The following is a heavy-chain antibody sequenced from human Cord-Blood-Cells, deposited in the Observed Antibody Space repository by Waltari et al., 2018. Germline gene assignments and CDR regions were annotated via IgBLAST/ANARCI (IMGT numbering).Heavy chain of an antibody. V-gene: IGHV4-59*01. J-gene: IGHJ6*03. CDR2: IYYSGST. Sequence: QVQLQESGPGLVKPSETLSLTCTVSGGSISSYYWSWIRPPPGKGLEWIGYIYYSGSTNYNPSLKSRVTISVDTSKNQFSLKLSSVTAADTAVYYCARDGGDHYYYYYYMDVWGKGTTVTVSS. D-gene: IGHD3-16*01. CDR1: GGSISSYY. CDR3: ARDGGDHYYYYYYMDV.